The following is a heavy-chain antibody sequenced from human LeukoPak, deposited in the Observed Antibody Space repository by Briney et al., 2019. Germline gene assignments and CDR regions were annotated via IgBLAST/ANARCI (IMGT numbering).Heavy chain of an antibody. CDR2: INPVGTGT. J-gene: IGHJ4*02. CDR3: GRFGYVAGVDL. V-gene: IGHV3-7*01. CDR1: GFSFSAYW. Sequence: GGSLTLSCAASGFSFSAYWMTWVRQAPGAGLEFVANINPVGTGTYYADPVKGRFTISRDNAKNLVYLQMNSLRAEDTAVYHCGRFGYVAGVDLWGQVTLVTVSS. D-gene: IGHD6-19*01.